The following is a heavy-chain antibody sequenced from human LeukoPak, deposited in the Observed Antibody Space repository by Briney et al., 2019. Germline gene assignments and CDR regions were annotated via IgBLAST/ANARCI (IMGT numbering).Heavy chain of an antibody. CDR2: IYSGGRT. D-gene: IGHD2-15*01. J-gene: IGHJ4*02. CDR3: ARDGYCSGGSCYTDY. V-gene: IGHV3-66*01. Sequence: GGSLRLSCAASGFTFSDHYMDWVRQAPGKGLEWVSVIYSGGRTYYADSVKGRFTISRDSSENTLYLQMNSLRAEDTAVYYCARDGYCSGGSCYTDYWGQGTLVTVSS. CDR1: GFTFSDHY.